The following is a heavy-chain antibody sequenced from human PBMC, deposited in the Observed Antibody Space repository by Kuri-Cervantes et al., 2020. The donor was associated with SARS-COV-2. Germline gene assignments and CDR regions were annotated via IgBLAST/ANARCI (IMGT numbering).Heavy chain of an antibody. CDR3: ATVYTMGVSLD. CDR2: ISVPGGDT. V-gene: IGHV3-23*01. CDR1: TFTFNNYV. J-gene: IGHJ4*02. Sequence: GESLKISCAASTFTFNNYVLIWVRQAPGKGLEWVSSISVPGGDTNYADSVKGRFTISRDNSKDTLYLQMNSLRAEDTAVYYCATVYTMGVSLDWGQGTLVTVSS. D-gene: IGHD3-16*01.